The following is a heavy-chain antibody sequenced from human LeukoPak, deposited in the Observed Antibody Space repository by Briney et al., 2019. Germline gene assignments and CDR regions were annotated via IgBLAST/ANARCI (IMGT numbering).Heavy chain of an antibody. CDR1: GGSFSGYY. CDR3: ARDNVDFDY. J-gene: IGHJ4*02. Sequence: TETLSLTCAVYGGSFSGYYWSWIRQPPGKGLEWIGEINHSGSTNYNPSLKSRVTISVDTSKNQFSLKLSSVTAADTAVYYCARDNVDFDYWGQGTLVTVSS. D-gene: IGHD5-12*01. V-gene: IGHV4-34*01. CDR2: INHSGST.